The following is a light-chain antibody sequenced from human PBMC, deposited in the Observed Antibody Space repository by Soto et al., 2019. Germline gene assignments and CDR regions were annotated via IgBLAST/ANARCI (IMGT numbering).Light chain of an antibody. CDR2: KAS. CDR1: HPIDAW. CDR3: QQHSNYPLT. J-gene: IGKJ4*01. Sequence: IQMTQSPSTLSASVGDRVTITCRASHPIDAWLAWYQQKPGKAPKVLIYKASILESGVPSRLSGSGSGTEFTLTISSLQPDDSATYYCQQHSNYPLTFGGGTKVEIK. V-gene: IGKV1-5*03.